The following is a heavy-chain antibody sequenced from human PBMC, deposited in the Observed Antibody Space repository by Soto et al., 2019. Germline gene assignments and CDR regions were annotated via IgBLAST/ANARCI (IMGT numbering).Heavy chain of an antibody. D-gene: IGHD3-3*01. V-gene: IGHV3-30-3*01. J-gene: IGHJ4*02. Sequence: GKGLEWVAVISYDGSNKYYADSVKGRFTVSRDNSKNTLYLQVNSLRAEDTAVYYCARYKRDLRFLKWSYYLDYWGQRTLVSVSS. CDR2: ISYDGSNK. CDR3: ARYKRDLRFLKWSYYLDY.